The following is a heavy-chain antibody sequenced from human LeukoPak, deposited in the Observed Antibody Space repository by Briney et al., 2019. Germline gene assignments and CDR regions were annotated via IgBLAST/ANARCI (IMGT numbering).Heavy chain of an antibody. CDR1: GFTVSSNY. CDR2: IYSDGST. J-gene: IGHJ3*02. D-gene: IGHD1-1*01. CDR3: ARSLQLDHWGAFDI. V-gene: IGHV3-53*01. Sequence: VGSLRLSCAASGFTVSSNYMGWVRQAPGKGLEWVSVIYSDGSTYYTDSVKGRFTISRDSSKNTLYLQMNSLRAEDTAVYYCARSLQLDHWGAFDIWGQGTMVIVCS.